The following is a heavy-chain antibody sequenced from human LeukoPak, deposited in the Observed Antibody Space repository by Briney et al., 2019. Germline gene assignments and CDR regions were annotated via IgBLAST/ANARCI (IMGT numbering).Heavy chain of an antibody. Sequence: SETLSFTCTVSGGSISSYYWSWIRQPPGKGLEWIGYIYYSGSTNYNPSLKSRVTISVDTSKNQFSLKLSSVTAADTAVYYCARTARAPNSGSYYEGWFDPWGQGTLVTVSS. CDR1: GGSISSYY. D-gene: IGHD1-26*01. CDR2: IYYSGST. V-gene: IGHV4-59*01. CDR3: ARTARAPNSGSYYEGWFDP. J-gene: IGHJ5*02.